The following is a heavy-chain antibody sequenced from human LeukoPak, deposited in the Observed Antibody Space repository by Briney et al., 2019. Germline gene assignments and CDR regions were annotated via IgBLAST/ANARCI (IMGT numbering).Heavy chain of an antibody. CDR3: ARGPYYGDYVDY. V-gene: IGHV3-21*01. CDR1: GFTFSSYS. D-gene: IGHD4-17*01. J-gene: IGHJ4*02. Sequence: PGGSLRLSCAASGFTFSSYSMNWVRQAPGKGLEWVSSISSSSYIYYADSVKGRFTISRDNAKNSLYLQMNSLRAEDTAVYYCARGPYYGDYVDYWGQGTLVTVSS. CDR2: ISSSSYI.